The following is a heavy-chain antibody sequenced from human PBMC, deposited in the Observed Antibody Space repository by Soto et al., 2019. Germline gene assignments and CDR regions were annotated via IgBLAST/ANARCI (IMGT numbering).Heavy chain of an antibody. D-gene: IGHD2-2*01. V-gene: IGHV3-74*01. Sequence: VGSLRLSCAASGFISRSYWMHWVRQVPGKGLVWVSRINGDGRSTSYADSVKGRFTISRDNAKNTLYLQMNSLRADDTAVYYCARAQYLADDAFDIWGQGAMVTVSS. J-gene: IGHJ3*02. CDR2: INGDGRST. CDR1: GFISRSYW. CDR3: ARAQYLADDAFDI.